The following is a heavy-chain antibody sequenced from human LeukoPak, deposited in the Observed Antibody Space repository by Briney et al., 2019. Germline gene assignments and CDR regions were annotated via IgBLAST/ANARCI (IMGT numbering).Heavy chain of an antibody. CDR2: IYHSGST. D-gene: IGHD6-19*01. CDR3: ARGPVAGCNWFDP. V-gene: IGHV4-39*07. CDR1: GGSISSSSYY. Sequence: PSETLSLTCTVSGGSISSSSYYWGWIRQPPGKGLEWIGSIYHSGSTYYNPSLKSRVTISVDTSKNQFSLKLSSVTAADTAVYYCARGPVAGCNWFDPWGQGTLVTVSS. J-gene: IGHJ5*02.